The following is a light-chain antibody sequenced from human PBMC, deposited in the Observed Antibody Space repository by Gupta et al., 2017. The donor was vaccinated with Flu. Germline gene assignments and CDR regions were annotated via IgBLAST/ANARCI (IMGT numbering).Light chain of an antibody. V-gene: IGKV1D-8*01. CDR1: QGISSY. Sequence: VIWMTQSPSLLSASTGDRVTISCRMSQGISSYLAWYQQKPGKAPELLIYAASTLQSGVPSRFISSGCGTDFTLTISCLQSEDVSAYYCRQHDSIPPYTFGRGTKVEIK. CDR2: AAS. J-gene: IGKJ2*01. CDR3: RQHDSIPPYT.